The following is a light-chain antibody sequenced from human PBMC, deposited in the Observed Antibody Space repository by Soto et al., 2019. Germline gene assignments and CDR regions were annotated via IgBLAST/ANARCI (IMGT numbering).Light chain of an antibody. J-gene: IGKJ1*01. Sequence: EIVLTHFPGTLSLSPGERATLSCRASQSVSNNYLAWYQQKPGQAPRLVIFGASNRATGIPDRFSASGSGTEWRLRISRLEPEDVAVYYCQQYATSTLTFGHGKKV. V-gene: IGKV3-20*01. CDR2: GAS. CDR1: QSVSNNY. CDR3: QQYATSTLT.